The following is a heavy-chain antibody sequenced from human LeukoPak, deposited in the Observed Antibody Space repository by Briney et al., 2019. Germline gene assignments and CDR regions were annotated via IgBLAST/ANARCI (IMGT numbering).Heavy chain of an antibody. CDR2: IYYSGST. V-gene: IGHV4-59*01. CDR1: GGSISSYY. CDR3: ARAYSSSWYWFDP. Sequence: SETLSLTCTVSGGSISSYYWSWIRQPPGKGLEWIGYIYYSGSTNYNPSLKSRVTISVDTSKNQFSLKLSSVTAADTAVYYCARAYSSSWYWFDPWGQGTLVTVSS. D-gene: IGHD6-13*01. J-gene: IGHJ5*02.